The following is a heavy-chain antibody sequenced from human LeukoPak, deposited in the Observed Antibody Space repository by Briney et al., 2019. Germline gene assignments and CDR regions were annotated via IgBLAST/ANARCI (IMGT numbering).Heavy chain of an antibody. Sequence: AASVKVSCMASGYTFTSYDINWVRQATGQGLEWMGWMNPNSGNTGYAQKFQGRVTITRNTSISTAYMELSSLRSEDTAVYYCARGSRDGYNAKTYYYYYMDVWGKGTTVTVSS. CDR2: MNPNSGNT. CDR3: ARGSRDGYNAKTYYYYYMDV. CDR1: GYTFTSYD. V-gene: IGHV1-8*01. D-gene: IGHD5-24*01. J-gene: IGHJ6*03.